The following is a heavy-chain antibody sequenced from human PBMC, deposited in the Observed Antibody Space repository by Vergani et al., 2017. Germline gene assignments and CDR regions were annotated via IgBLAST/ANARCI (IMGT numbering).Heavy chain of an antibody. CDR3: ARDYYGSLTGYRY. V-gene: IGHV1-46*03. D-gene: IGHD3-9*01. CDR1: GYTFSNYY. Sequence: QVQVVQSGAEVKKSGASVKVSCKTSGYTFSNYYMHWVRQAPGQGLEWMGVINPSGGHTNYAQKFQGRVTMTRDTSTSTVYMELRSLRSEDTAIYYCARDYYGSLTGYRYWGQGTLVTVSA. J-gene: IGHJ4*02. CDR2: INPSGGHT.